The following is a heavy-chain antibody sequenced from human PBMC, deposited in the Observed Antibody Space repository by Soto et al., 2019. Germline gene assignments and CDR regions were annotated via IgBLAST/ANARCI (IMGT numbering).Heavy chain of an antibody. D-gene: IGHD2-2*01. CDR1: GGSISSYY. CDR3: ARACSSNSCYDVFDY. V-gene: IGHV4-4*07. Sequence: SETLSLTCTVSGGSISSYYWSWIRQPAGKGLEWIGRIYTSGSANYNPSLKSRVTMSVDTSKNQFSLKLSSVTAADTAVYYCARACSSNSCYDVFDYWGQGTLVTVSS. J-gene: IGHJ4*02. CDR2: IYTSGSA.